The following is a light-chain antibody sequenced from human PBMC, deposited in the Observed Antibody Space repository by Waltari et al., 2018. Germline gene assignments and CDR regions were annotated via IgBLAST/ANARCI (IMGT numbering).Light chain of an antibody. CDR3: CSFAAGSILV. V-gene: IGLV2-23*01. CDR1: CSDIGAYDH. Sequence: QSALTQPHSVSGSPGQSVTISCPGTCSDIGAYDHVSWYQQHPGKAPKLIIYDGYKRPAGVTNRFSGSKSGNTASLTISGLQAEDEADYYCCSFAAGSILVFGGGTKLTVL. CDR2: DGY. J-gene: IGLJ3*02.